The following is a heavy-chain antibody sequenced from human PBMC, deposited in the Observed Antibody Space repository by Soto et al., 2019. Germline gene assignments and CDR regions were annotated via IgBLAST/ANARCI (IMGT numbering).Heavy chain of an antibody. J-gene: IGHJ4*02. Sequence: GGSLRLSCAASGFTFSSYGMHWVRQAPGKGLEWVAVIWYDGSNKYYADSVKGRFTISRDNSKNTLYLQMNSLRAEDTAVYYCARDYPLTVTLDYWGQGTLVTVSS. CDR2: IWYDGSNK. CDR1: GFTFSSYG. CDR3: ARDYPLTVTLDY. D-gene: IGHD4-17*01. V-gene: IGHV3-33*01.